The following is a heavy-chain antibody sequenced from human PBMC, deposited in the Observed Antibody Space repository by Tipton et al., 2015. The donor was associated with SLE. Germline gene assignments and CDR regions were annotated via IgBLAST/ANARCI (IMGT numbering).Heavy chain of an antibody. D-gene: IGHD1-26*01. CDR3: ARADSGSYWRGDY. J-gene: IGHJ4*02. Sequence: SLRLSCAASGFTFSSHGMHWVRQAPGKGLEWVAFIRYDGSNKYYADSVKGRFTISRDNAKNSLYLQMNSLRAEDTAVYYCARADSGSYWRGDYWGQGTLVTVSS. V-gene: IGHV3-30*02. CDR2: IRYDGSNK. CDR1: GFTFSSHG.